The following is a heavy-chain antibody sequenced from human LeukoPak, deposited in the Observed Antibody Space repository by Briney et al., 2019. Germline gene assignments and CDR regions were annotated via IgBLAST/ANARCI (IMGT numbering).Heavy chain of an antibody. J-gene: IGHJ4*02. CDR1: GFTFSSYE. Sequence: GGSLGLSCAASGFTFSSYEMNWVRQAPGKGLEWVSYISSSGSTIYYADSVKGRFTISRDNAKNSLYLQMNSLRAEDTAVYYCARDRGGFGELFGYWGQGTLVTVSS. V-gene: IGHV3-48*03. CDR3: ARDRGGFGELFGY. CDR2: ISSSGSTI. D-gene: IGHD3-10*01.